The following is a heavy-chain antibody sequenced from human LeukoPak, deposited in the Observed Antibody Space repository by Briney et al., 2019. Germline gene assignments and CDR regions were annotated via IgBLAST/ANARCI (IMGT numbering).Heavy chain of an antibody. CDR2: INAGNGNT. Sequence: ASVKVSCKASGYTFTSYAMHWVRQAPGQRLEWMGWINAGNGNTKYSQKFQGRVTITRDTSASTAYMELSSLRSEDTAVYYCARDRARYYGSGSYYNRAAWFDPWGQGTLVTVSS. D-gene: IGHD3-10*01. J-gene: IGHJ5*02. CDR1: GYTFTSYA. V-gene: IGHV1-3*01. CDR3: ARDRARYYGSGSYYNRAAWFDP.